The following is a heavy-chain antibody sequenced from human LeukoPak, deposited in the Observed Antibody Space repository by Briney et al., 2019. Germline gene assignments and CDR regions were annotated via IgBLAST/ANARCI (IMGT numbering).Heavy chain of an antibody. CDR1: RLLQYDYA. Sequence: GRSLSLSCTLSRLLQYDYAMQCVRHAREEGLEWVSGINRYSYDIVYADSVKGLFTISRENPKNSLYLQMNSLRAEDTALYYCAKSVGYYGNVAYWGQGTLVTVSS. D-gene: IGHD3-10*01. CDR3: AKSVGYYGNVAY. J-gene: IGHJ4*02. CDR2: INRYSYDI. V-gene: IGHV3-9*01.